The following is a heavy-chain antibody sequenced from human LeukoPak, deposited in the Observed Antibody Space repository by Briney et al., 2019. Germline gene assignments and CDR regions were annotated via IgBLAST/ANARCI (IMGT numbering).Heavy chain of an antibody. CDR2: ISAYNGNT. Sequence: ASVKVSCKASGYTFTSYGISWVRQAPGQGLEWMGWISAYNGNTNYAQKFQGRVTITADESTSTAYMELSSLRSEDTAVYYCAITDLDKEGYCSGGSCSGSVNSYYYYYGMDVWGQGTTVTVSS. J-gene: IGHJ6*02. V-gene: IGHV1-18*01. D-gene: IGHD2-15*01. CDR1: GYTFTSYG. CDR3: AITDLDKEGYCSGGSCSGSVNSYYYYYGMDV.